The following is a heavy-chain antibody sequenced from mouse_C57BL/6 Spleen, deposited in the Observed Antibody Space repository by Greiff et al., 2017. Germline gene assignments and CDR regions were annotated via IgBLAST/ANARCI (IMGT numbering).Heavy chain of an antibody. J-gene: IGHJ2*01. D-gene: IGHD2-2*01. CDR2: IDPEDGET. CDR1: GFNIKDYY. CDR3: ARSDYGYDEGYDFDD. Sequence: EVQVVESGAELVKPGASVKLSCTASGFNIKDYYMHWVKQRTEQGLEWIGRIDPEDGETKYAPKFQGKATITADTSSNIAYLQLSSLTSEDTAVYYCARSDYGYDEGYDFDDWGQGTTLTVSS. V-gene: IGHV14-2*01.